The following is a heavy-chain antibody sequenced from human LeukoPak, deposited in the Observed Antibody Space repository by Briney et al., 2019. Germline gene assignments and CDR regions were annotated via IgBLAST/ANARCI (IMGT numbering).Heavy chain of an antibody. CDR1: GFTFSSCS. D-gene: IGHD1-1*01. CDR3: ARDLRRQERNGMDV. Sequence: PGGSLRLSCAASGFTFSSCSMNWVRQAPGKGLEWVSSISSSSSYIYYADSVKGRFTISRDNAKNSLYLQMNSLRAEDTAVYYCARDLRRQERNGMDVWGQGTTGTVSS. CDR2: ISSSSSYI. J-gene: IGHJ6*02. V-gene: IGHV3-21*01.